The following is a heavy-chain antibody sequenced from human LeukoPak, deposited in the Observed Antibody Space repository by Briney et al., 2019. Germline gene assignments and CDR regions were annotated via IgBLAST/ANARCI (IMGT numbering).Heavy chain of an antibody. J-gene: IGHJ6*03. V-gene: IGHV3-20*04. CDR2: INWNGGST. D-gene: IGHD6-19*01. CDR1: GFTFDDHG. CDR3: ARMAGAGYYFYMDV. Sequence: PGGSLRLSCAASGFTFDDHGMSWVRQAPGKGLEWVSGINWNGGSTGYGDSVKGRFTISRDNAKNSLYLQMNSLRAEDTALYYCARMAGAGYYFYMDVWGKGTTSPSP.